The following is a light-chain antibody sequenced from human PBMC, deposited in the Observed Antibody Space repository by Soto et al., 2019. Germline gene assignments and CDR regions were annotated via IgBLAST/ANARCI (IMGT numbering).Light chain of an antibody. Sequence: DIRMTQSPSTLSASVGDRVTITCRARQSISTWLAWYQQEPGKAPKLLIHKASSLQSGVPSRFSGSGSGTEFTLTISSLHPDDFATYYCHQYNSYSPTFGQGTRVEIK. J-gene: IGKJ1*01. CDR2: KAS. CDR1: QSISTW. V-gene: IGKV1-5*03. CDR3: HQYNSYSPT.